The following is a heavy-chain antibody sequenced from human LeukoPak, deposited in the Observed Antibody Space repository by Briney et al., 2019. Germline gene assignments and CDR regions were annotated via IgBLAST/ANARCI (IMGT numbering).Heavy chain of an antibody. Sequence: ASVKVSCKASGYTFTGYYMHWVRQAPGQGLEWMGWINPNSGGTNYAQKFQGRVTMTRDTSISTAYMELRSLRSDDTAVYYCARAPRIQLWASDYWGQGTLVTVSS. CDR3: ARAPRIQLWASDY. V-gene: IGHV1-2*02. J-gene: IGHJ4*02. CDR2: INPNSGGT. D-gene: IGHD5-18*01. CDR1: GYTFTGYY.